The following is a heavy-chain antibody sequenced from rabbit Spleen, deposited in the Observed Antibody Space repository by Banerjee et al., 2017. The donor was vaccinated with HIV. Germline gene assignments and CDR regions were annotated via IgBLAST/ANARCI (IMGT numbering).Heavy chain of an antibody. CDR2: IAGSGSGFT. V-gene: IGHV1S40*01. Sequence: QSLEESGGDLVKPGASLALPCTASGSSFSRRDYMCWVRQAPGKGLEWISCIAGSGSGFTYSATWAKGRFTCSKTSSTTVTLQMTSLTVADTATYFCARDTGSSFSSYGMDLWGPGTLVTVS. D-gene: IGHD8-1*01. J-gene: IGHJ6*01. CDR1: GSSFSRRDY. CDR3: ARDTGSSFSSYGMDL.